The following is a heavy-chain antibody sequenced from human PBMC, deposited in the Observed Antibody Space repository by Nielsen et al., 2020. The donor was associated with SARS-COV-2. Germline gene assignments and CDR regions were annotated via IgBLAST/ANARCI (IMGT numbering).Heavy chain of an antibody. Sequence: SQTLSLTCAISGDSVSSNSAAWNWIRQSPSRGLEWLGRTYYRSKWYNDYAVSVKSRITINPDTSKNQFSLQLNSVTPEDTAVYYCARGGDYYDFWSGYYREGGFDPWGQGTLVTVSS. J-gene: IGHJ5*02. D-gene: IGHD3-3*01. CDR2: TYYRSKWYN. CDR3: ARGGDYYDFWSGYYREGGFDP. V-gene: IGHV6-1*01. CDR1: GDSVSSNSAA.